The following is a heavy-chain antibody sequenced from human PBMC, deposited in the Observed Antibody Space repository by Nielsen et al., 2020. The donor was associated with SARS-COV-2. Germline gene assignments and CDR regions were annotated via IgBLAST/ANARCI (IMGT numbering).Heavy chain of an antibody. CDR2: ISYDGIYK. D-gene: IGHD6-13*01. V-gene: IGHV3-30*03. CDR3: ASELVPGYYGMDV. Sequence: GGSLRLSCAASGFTFSSSGMHWVRQAPGKGLEWVAVISYDGIYKYHADSVKGRFTISRDNSENTLYLQMSSLRAEDTAMYYCASELVPGYYGMDVWGQGTTVTVSS. CDR1: GFTFSSSG. J-gene: IGHJ6*02.